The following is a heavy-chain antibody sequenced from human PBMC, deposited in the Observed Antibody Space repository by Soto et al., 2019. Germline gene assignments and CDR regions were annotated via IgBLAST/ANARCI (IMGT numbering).Heavy chain of an antibody. CDR1: SGPSSSHN. V-gene: IGHV4-59*08. D-gene: IGHD1-26*01. CDR3: VRQGIDYLHGLVDV. J-gene: IGHJ6*02. Sequence: QVHVQQSGPGLVKPSETLSLSCTVSSGPSSSHNWGWIRQPPGRGLEWIGYVYYTGGTSYNPSLKRRVTISAATSTNHISLTLSSVTAADTAVYYCVRQGIDYLHGLVDVWGQGTTVSVSS. CDR2: VYYTGGT.